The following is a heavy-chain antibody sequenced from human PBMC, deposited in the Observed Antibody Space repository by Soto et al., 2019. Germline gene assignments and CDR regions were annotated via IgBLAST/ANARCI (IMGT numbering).Heavy chain of an antibody. CDR2: IIPIFGTA. J-gene: IGHJ3*02. CDR1: GGTFSSYA. V-gene: IGHV1-69*13. CDR3: ASNYAFTTSGYFGFDI. Sequence: SVKVSCKASGGTFSSYAIIWVRQAPGQGLEWMGGIIPIFGTANYAQKFQGRVTITADESTSTAYMELSSLRSEDTAVYYCASNYAFTTSGYFGFDIWGQGTMVTVSS. D-gene: IGHD3-22*01.